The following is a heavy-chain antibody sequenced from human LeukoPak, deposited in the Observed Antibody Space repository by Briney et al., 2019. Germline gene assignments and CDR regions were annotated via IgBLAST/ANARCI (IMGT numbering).Heavy chain of an antibody. Sequence: GGSLRLSCAASGLTFSSYSMNWVRQAPGKGLEWVSSISSSSSYIYYADSVKGRFTISRDNAKNSLYLQMNSLRAEDTAVYYCAIYRTPYQTYYYYGMDVWGQGTTVTVSS. CDR2: ISSSSSYI. CDR3: AIYRTPYQTYYYYGMDV. J-gene: IGHJ6*02. V-gene: IGHV3-21*01. D-gene: IGHD1-1*01. CDR1: GLTFSSYS.